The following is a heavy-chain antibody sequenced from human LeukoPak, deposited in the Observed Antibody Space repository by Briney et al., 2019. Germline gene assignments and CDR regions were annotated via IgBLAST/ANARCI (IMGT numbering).Heavy chain of an antibody. J-gene: IGHJ3*01. CDR1: GGSISSANHF. Sequence: SQTLSLTCTVSGGSISSANHFWSWVRQSPGEGLEWIGYIHYDGRAHDNPSLKSRASMSLDMSKNQFSLSLSSVTAADTAIYYCAREVITPGDSDGFDLWGQGTMVSVSS. CDR2: IHYDGRA. D-gene: IGHD2-2*01. V-gene: IGHV4-30-4*08. CDR3: AREVITPGDSDGFDL.